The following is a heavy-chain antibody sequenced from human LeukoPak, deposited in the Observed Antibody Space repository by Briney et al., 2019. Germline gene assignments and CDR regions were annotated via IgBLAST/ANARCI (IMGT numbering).Heavy chain of an antibody. J-gene: IGHJ3*02. D-gene: IGHD3-10*01. CDR3: ASLYYYGSGSYRAFDI. V-gene: IGHV4-39*01. CDR1: GGSISSSSYY. CDR2: IYYSGST. Sequence: PSETLSLTCTVSGGSISSSSYYWGWIRQPPGKGLEWIGSIYYSGSTYYNPSLKSRVTISVDTSKNQFSLKLSSETAADTAVYYCASLYYYGSGSYRAFDIWGQGTMVTVSS.